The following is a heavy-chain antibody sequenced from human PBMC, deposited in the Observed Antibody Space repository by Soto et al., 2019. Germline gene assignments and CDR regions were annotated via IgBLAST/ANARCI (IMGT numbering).Heavy chain of an antibody. CDR1: SGSISGFY. D-gene: IGHD1-26*01. CDR2: INYSGRT. Sequence: SETLSLTCSVSSGSISGFYWTCIRQPPGRVLEWIGYINYSGRTDYNPSLTSRATMSVDTSKSQFSLNLKSITAEDTAVYYCVRVGVGIGNHFDSWGRGTLVTISS. J-gene: IGHJ4*02. V-gene: IGHV4-59*12. CDR3: VRVGVGIGNHFDS.